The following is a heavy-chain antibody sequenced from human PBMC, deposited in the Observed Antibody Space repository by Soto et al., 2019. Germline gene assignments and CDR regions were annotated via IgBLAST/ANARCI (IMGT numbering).Heavy chain of an antibody. CDR2: IFPPDSET. Sequence: GESLKISCQGSEHSFSSYWIAWVRQMPGKGLEFMGIIFPPDSETRYSPSFQGQVTISVDRSINTAYLQWSSLKASDTAIYYCARQIGTTLCYWGQGTPVTVSS. D-gene: IGHD3-16*01. J-gene: IGHJ4*02. CDR3: ARQIGTTLCY. V-gene: IGHV5-51*01. CDR1: EHSFSSYW.